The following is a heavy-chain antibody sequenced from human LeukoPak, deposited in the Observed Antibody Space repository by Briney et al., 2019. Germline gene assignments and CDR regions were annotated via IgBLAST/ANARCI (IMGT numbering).Heavy chain of an antibody. CDR1: GGSITSYY. Sequence: PSETLSLTCTVAGGSITSYYWSWIRQPPGKGLEWIGYIYYSGSTNYNPSLKSRVTISVDTSKNQFSLKLSSVTAADTAVYYCARGGRSARRGAFDIWGQGTMVTVSS. V-gene: IGHV4-59*01. CDR3: ARGGRSARRGAFDI. D-gene: IGHD3-10*01. CDR2: IYYSGST. J-gene: IGHJ3*02.